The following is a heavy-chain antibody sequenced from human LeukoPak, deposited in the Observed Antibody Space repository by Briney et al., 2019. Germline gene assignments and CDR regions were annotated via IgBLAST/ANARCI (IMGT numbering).Heavy chain of an antibody. Sequence: GGSLRLSCAASGVTFSSYAMNWVRQGPGKGLQWVSAISPGTGSTYYADSVKGRFTISRDNSKNTLFLQMHSLRAEDTAVYYCPQDGGNYFFDYWGHGPLLRVSS. V-gene: IGHV3-23*01. J-gene: IGHJ4*01. CDR3: PQDGGNYFFDY. D-gene: IGHD1-7*01. CDR1: GVTFSSYA. CDR2: ISPGTGST.